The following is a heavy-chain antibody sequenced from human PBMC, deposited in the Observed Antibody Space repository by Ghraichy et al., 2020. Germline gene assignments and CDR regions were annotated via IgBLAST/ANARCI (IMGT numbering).Heavy chain of an antibody. J-gene: IGHJ6*03. CDR2: MNPNSGNT. V-gene: IGHV1-8*01. CDR3: AREYVGIYYYYMDV. Sequence: ASVKVSCKASGYTFTSYDINWVRQATGQGLEWMGWMNPNSGNTGYAQKFQGRVTMTRNTSISTAYMELSSLRSEDTAVYYCAREYVGIYYYYMDVWGKGTTVTVSS. CDR1: GYTFTSYD. D-gene: IGHD4-23*01.